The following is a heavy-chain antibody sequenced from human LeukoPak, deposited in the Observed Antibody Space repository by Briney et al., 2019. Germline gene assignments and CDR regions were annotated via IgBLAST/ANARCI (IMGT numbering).Heavy chain of an antibody. CDR2: IYTSGAT. V-gene: IGHV4-61*09. J-gene: IGHJ5*01. Sequence: SETLSLTCTVSGDSISSGSYYGTWIRQPAGKGLEWIGHIYTSGATSYNPSLQSRVTISVDTSKHEFSLKLTSLTAADTAVYYCARTGGGVGWFGTIDSWGQGTLVTVSS. D-gene: IGHD1-14*01. CDR3: ARTGGGVGWFGTIDS. CDR1: GDSISSGSYY.